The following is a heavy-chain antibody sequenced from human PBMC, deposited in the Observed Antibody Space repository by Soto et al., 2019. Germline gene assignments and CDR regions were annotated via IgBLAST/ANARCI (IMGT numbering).Heavy chain of an antibody. Sequence: GGSLRLSCAVSGFNVKNNYMNWVRQAPGKGLEWVSVIHNNGDTHYADSVKGRFTISRDNSKNTVYLQMDSLRADDSAIYYCARDSGIPNVYWGQGTLVPVDS. CDR3: ARDSGIPNVY. V-gene: IGHV3-53*01. CDR2: IHNNGDT. CDR1: GFNVKNNY. D-gene: IGHD1-1*01. J-gene: IGHJ4*02.